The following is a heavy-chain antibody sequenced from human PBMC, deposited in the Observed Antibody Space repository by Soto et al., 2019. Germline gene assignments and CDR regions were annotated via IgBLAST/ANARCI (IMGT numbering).Heavy chain of an antibody. J-gene: IGHJ6*02. CDR2: ITPVFESP. CDR1: GGTFTSDA. Sequence: SVKVSCKVSGGTFTSDAISWVRQAPGQGPEWLGGITPVFESPNYAQKFHGRVTITADESTGTAYMELSSLRSEDTAVYYCAREINGYNYRVDFWGQGTTVTVSS. CDR3: AREINGYNYRVDF. D-gene: IGHD5-18*01. V-gene: IGHV1-69*13.